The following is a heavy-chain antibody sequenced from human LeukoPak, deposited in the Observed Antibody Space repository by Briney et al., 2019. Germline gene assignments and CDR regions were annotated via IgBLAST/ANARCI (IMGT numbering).Heavy chain of an antibody. J-gene: IGHJ4*02. CDR3: ARDPTENSGYATEPSAGEYYFDY. V-gene: IGHV1-2*04. CDR2: INPNSGGT. D-gene: IGHD5-12*01. CDR1: GYTFTGYY. Sequence: ASVKVSCKASGYTFTGYYMHWVRQAPGQGLEWMGWINPNSGGTNYAQKFQGWVTMTRDTSISTAYMELSRLRSDDTAVYYCARDPTENSGYATEPSAGEYYFDYWGQGTLVTVSS.